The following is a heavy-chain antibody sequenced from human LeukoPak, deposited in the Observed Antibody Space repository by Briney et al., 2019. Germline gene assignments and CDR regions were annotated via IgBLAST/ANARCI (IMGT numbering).Heavy chain of an antibody. Sequence: GGSLRLSCAASGFTFSSYGMSWVRQAPGKGLEWVSAISGSGGSTYYADSVKGRFTISRDNSKNTLYLQMNSLRAEDTAVYYCAKDWRSGGSYFFDYWGQGTLVTVSS. CDR2: ISGSGGST. V-gene: IGHV3-23*01. J-gene: IGHJ4*02. D-gene: IGHD1-26*01. CDR3: AKDWRSGGSYFFDY. CDR1: GFTFSSYG.